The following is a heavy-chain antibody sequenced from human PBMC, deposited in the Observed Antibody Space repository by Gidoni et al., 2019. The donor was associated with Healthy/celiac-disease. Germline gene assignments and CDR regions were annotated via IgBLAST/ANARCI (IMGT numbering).Heavy chain of an antibody. CDR3: ARQDDYYDSSGLDY. D-gene: IGHD3-22*01. J-gene: IGHJ4*02. V-gene: IGHV4-39*01. CDR2: IYYSGST. Sequence: QLQLQESGPGLVKPSETLSLTCTVSGGSISSSSYYWGWIRQPPGKGLEWIGSIYYSGSTYYNPSLKSRVTISVDTSKNQFSLKLSSVTAADTAVYYCARQDDYYDSSGLDYWGQGTLVTVSS. CDR1: GGSISSSSYY.